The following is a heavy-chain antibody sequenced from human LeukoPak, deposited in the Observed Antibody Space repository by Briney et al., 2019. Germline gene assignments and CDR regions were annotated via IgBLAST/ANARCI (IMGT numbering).Heavy chain of an antibody. J-gene: IGHJ4*02. CDR3: ARGEYGSGSYHIDY. CDR1: GFTFSSYA. CDR2: ISYDGGNK. Sequence: HPGGSLRLSCAASGFTFSSYAMHWVRQAPGKGLEWVAVISYDGGNKYYADSVKGRFTISRDNSKNTLYLQMNSLRAEDTAVYYCARGEYGSGSYHIDYWGQGTLVTVSS. V-gene: IGHV3-30*04. D-gene: IGHD3-10*01.